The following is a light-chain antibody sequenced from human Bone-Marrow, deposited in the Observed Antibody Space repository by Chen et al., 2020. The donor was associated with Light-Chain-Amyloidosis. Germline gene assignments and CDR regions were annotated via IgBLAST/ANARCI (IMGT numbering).Light chain of an antibody. CDR2: RDT. CDR1: DLPTKY. Sequence: SYELTQPPSVSVSPGQTARITCSGDDLPTKYAYWYQQKPGQAPVLVRHRDTERPSGISERFSGSSSGTTATLTSSGVQAEDEADYHCQSADSSGTYEVRFGGGTKLTVL. J-gene: IGLJ2*01. CDR3: QSADSSGTYEVR. V-gene: IGLV3-25*03.